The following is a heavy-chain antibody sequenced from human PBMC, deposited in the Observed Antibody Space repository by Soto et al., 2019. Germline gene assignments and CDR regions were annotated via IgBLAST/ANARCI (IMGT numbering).Heavy chain of an antibody. CDR3: ARMKRITMIVVVITEFYDY. D-gene: IGHD3-22*01. V-gene: IGHV4-34*01. CDR2: INHSGST. CDR1: GGSFSGYY. Sequence: SETLSLTCAVYGGSFSGYYWGWIRQPPGKXLEWIGEINHSGSTNYNPSLKSRVTISVDTSKNQFSLKLSSVTAADTAVYYCARMKRITMIVVVITEFYDYWGQGTLVTVSS. J-gene: IGHJ4*02.